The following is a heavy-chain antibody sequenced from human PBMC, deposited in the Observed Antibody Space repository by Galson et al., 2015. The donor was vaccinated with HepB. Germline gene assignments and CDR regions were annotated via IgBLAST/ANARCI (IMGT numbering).Heavy chain of an antibody. CDR3: TTDPTLGGYSYGQAWGYYYGMDV. Sequence: SLRLSCAASGFTFSNAWMSWVRQAPGKGLEWVGRIKSKTDGGTTDYAAPVKGRFTISRDDSKNTLYLQMNSLKTEDTAVYYCTTDPTLGGYSYGQAWGYYYGMDVWGQGATVTVSS. J-gene: IGHJ6*02. V-gene: IGHV3-15*01. D-gene: IGHD5-18*01. CDR1: GFTFSNAW. CDR2: IKSKTDGGTT.